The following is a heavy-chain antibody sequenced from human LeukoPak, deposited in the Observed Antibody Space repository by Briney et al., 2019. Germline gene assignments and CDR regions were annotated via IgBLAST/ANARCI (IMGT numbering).Heavy chain of an antibody. D-gene: IGHD6-6*01. Sequence: SQTLSLTCSVSGDSISSRTYYWTWIRQHPEKGLEWIGYIWNSGSTNYNPSLKSRVTTSVDTSKNQFSLKLTSVTAADTALYSCARDVSSPFQTWLDPWGQESWSPSPQ. J-gene: IGHJ5*02. V-gene: IGHV4-31*03. CDR1: GDSISSRTYY. CDR3: ARDVSSPFQTWLDP. CDR2: IWNSGST.